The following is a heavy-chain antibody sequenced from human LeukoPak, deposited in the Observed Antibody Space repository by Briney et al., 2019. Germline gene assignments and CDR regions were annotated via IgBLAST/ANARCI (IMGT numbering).Heavy chain of an antibody. CDR2: ISSSGGTI. V-gene: IGHV3-11*01. Sequence: GGSLRLSCAASGFTFSDYYMTWIRQAPGKGLEWVSYISSSGGTIYYADSVKGRFTISTDNAKNSLYLQMNSLGAEDTAVYYCARGYDSSGYNWFDPWGQGTLVTVSS. CDR3: ARGYDSSGYNWFDP. D-gene: IGHD3-22*01. CDR1: GFTFSDYY. J-gene: IGHJ5*02.